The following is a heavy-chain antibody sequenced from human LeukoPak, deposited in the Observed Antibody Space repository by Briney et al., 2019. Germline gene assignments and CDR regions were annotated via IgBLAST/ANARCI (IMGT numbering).Heavy chain of an antibody. D-gene: IGHD4-17*01. J-gene: IGHJ6*02. CDR2: INHSGST. Sequence: TPSETLSLTCAVYGGSFSGYYWSWIRQPPGKGLEWIGEINHSGSTNYNPSLKSRVTISVDTSKNQFSLKLSSVTAADTAVYYCARQKRLRSVYYYYYGMDVWGQGTTVTVSS. CDR1: GGSFSGYY. V-gene: IGHV4-34*01. CDR3: ARQKRLRSVYYYYYGMDV.